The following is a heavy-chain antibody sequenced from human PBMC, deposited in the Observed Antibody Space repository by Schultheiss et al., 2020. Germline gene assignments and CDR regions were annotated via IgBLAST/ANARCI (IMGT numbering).Heavy chain of an antibody. CDR3: ARHVLGRNWFDP. V-gene: IGHV4-31*03. Sequence: SETLSLTCTVSGGSISSGTHYWSWIRQHPGKGLEWIGYVDYSGGTYYNPSLKSRVAMSVDTSKNHFSLKLSSVTAADTAVYYCARHVLGRNWFDPWGQGTLVTVSS. CDR2: VDYSGGT. J-gene: IGHJ5*02. CDR1: GGSISSGTHY. D-gene: IGHD3-16*01.